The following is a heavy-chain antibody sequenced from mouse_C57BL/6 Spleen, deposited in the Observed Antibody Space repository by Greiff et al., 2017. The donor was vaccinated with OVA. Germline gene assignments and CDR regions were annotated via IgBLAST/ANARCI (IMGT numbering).Heavy chain of an antibody. CDR3: ARSGGNYGNYGDY. CDR1: GYAFSSSW. CDR2: IYPGDGDT. J-gene: IGHJ2*01. D-gene: IGHD2-1*01. Sequence: VQLQQSGPELVKPGASVKISCKASGYAFSSSWMNWVKQRPGKGLEWIGRIYPGDGDTNYNGKFKGKATLTADKSSSTAYMQLSSLTSEDSAVYFCARSGGNYGNYGDYWGQGTTLTVSS. V-gene: IGHV1-82*01.